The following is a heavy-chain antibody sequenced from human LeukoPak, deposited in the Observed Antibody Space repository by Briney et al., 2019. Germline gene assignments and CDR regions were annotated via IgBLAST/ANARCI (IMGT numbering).Heavy chain of an antibody. D-gene: IGHD6-19*01. V-gene: IGHV3-11*06. CDR3: AGEGSGWLPNF. J-gene: IGHJ4*02. CDR2: ISGSGRDI. Sequence: GGSLRLSCAASGFTLSDFYMSWIRQAPGKGLEWVSYISGSGRDINYADSVKGRFTISRDNAKNSLYLQMNSLRAEDTAIYYCAGEGSGWLPNFWGQGTLVTVSS. CDR1: GFTLSDFY.